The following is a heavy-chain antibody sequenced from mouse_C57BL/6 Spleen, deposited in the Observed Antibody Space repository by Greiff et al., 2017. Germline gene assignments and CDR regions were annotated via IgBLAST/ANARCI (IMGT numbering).Heavy chain of an antibody. J-gene: IGHJ1*03. Sequence: EVHLVESGGGLVKPGGSLKLSCAASGFTFSDYGMHWVRQAPEKGLEWVAYISSGSSTIYYADTVKGRFTISRDNAKNTLFLQMTSLRSEDTAMYYCAGDGYFWYFDVWGTGTTVTVSS. CDR2: ISSGSSTI. CDR1: GFTFSDYG. D-gene: IGHD2-3*01. V-gene: IGHV5-17*01. CDR3: AGDGYFWYFDV.